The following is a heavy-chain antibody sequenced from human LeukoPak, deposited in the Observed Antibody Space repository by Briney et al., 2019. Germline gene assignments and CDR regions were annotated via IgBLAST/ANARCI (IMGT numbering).Heavy chain of an antibody. CDR1: EFTFSRYW. CDR2: INSDGSST. J-gene: IGHJ6*02. CDR3: AGDLTYGMDV. D-gene: IGHD4/OR15-4a*01. V-gene: IGHV3-74*01. Sequence: GGSLRLSCAASEFTFSRYWMHWVRQAPGKGLVWVSHINSDGSSTNYADSVKGRFTISRDNAKNTLSLQMNSLRAEDTAVYYCAGDLTYGMDVWGQGTTVTVSS.